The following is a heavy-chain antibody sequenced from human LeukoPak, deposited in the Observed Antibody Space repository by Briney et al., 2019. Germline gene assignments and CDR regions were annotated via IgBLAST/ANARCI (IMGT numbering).Heavy chain of an antibody. CDR1: GYTFTSYG. J-gene: IGHJ6*03. V-gene: IGHV1-18*01. CDR3: ARDGGSGWSPADYYYYYMDV. CDR2: ISAYNGNT. D-gene: IGHD6-19*01. Sequence: AASVKVSCKASGYTFTSYGISWVRQAPGQGLEWMGWISAYNGNTNYAQKLQGRVTMTTDTSTSTAYMELRSLRSDDTAVYYCARDGGSGWSPADYYYYYMDVWGKGTTVTISS.